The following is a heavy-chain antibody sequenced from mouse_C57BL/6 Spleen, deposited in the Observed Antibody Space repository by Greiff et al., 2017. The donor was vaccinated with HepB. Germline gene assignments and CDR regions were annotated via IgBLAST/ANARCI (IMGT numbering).Heavy chain of an antibody. V-gene: IGHV1-58*01. CDR2: IYIGNGYT. CDR3: ARSDYFDY. CDR1: GYTFTSYG. J-gene: IGHJ2*01. Sequence: EVQLQQSGAELVRPGSSVKMSCKTSGYTFTSYGINWVKQRPGQGLEWIGYIYIGNGYTEYNDKFKGKATLTSDTSSSTAYMQLSSLTSGDSAIYFCARSDYFDYWGQGTTLTVSS.